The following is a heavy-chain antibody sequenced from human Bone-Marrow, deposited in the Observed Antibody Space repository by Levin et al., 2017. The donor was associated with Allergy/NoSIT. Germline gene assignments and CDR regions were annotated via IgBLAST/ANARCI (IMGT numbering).Heavy chain of an antibody. CDR2: IYYSGST. V-gene: IGHV4-39*07. J-gene: IGHJ6*02. Sequence: SETLSLTCTVSGGSISSSSYYWGWIRQPPGKGLEWIGSIYYSGSTYYNPSLKSRVTISVDTSKNQFSLKLSSVTAADTAVYYCARRPRLHSYYYYGMDVWGQGTTVTVSS. CDR3: ARRPRLHSYYYYGMDV. D-gene: IGHD2-15*01. CDR1: GGSISSSSYY.